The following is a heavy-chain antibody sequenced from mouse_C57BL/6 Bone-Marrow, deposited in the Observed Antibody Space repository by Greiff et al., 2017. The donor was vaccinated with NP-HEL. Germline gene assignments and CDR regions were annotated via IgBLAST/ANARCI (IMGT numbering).Heavy chain of an antibody. CDR1: GFTFSSYA. CDR3: TRGGSLRRDFDY. CDR2: ISSGGDYI. Sequence: EVHLVESGEGLVKPGGSLKLSCAASGFTFSSYAMSWVRQTPEKRLEWVAYISSGGDYIYYADTVKGRFTISRDNARNTLYLQMSSLKSEDTAMYYCTRGGSLRRDFDYWGQGTTLTVSS. D-gene: IGHD2-12*01. J-gene: IGHJ2*01. V-gene: IGHV5-9-1*02.